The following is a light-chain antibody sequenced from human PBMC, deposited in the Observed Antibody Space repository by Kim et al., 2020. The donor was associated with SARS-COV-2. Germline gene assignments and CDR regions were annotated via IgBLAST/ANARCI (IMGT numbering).Light chain of an antibody. Sequence: ASVGDRVTITCRASKVITNYLAGYQQKPGKAPTVLIYGASTLHSGVPSRFGGSGSGTDFTLTISSLQPEDVGTYYCQKYDSAPWTFGHGTKVDIK. CDR3: QKYDSAPWT. J-gene: IGKJ1*01. CDR2: GAS. V-gene: IGKV1-27*01. CDR1: KVITNY.